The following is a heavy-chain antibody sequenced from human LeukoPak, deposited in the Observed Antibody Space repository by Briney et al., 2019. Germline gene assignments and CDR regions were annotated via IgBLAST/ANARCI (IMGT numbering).Heavy chain of an antibody. CDR3: ARHRLLTTALDY. J-gene: IGHJ4*02. CDR2: VYPSDSDT. D-gene: IGHD4-17*01. Sequence: GYSLKISCKASGYTFTSYWITWVRQMPGKGLEWMGIVYPSDSDTRYSPSFQGQVTISADKSISTAYLQWSSLRASDTAMYYCARHRLLTTALDYWGQGTLVTVSS. CDR1: GYTFTSYW. V-gene: IGHV5-51*01.